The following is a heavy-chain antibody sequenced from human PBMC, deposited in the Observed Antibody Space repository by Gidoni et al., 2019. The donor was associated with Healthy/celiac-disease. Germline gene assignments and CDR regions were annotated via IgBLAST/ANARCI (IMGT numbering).Heavy chain of an antibody. V-gene: IGHV3-48*01. D-gene: IGHD3-10*01. CDR2: ISSSSSTI. CDR3: ARDLVTMVRGVDY. J-gene: IGHJ4*02. Sequence: EVQLVESGGGLVQPGGSLRLSCAASGFTFSSYSMNWVRQAPGKGLEWVSYISSSSSTIYYADSVKGRFTISRDNAKNSLYLQMNSLRAEDTAVYYCARDLVTMVRGVDYWGQGTLVTVSS. CDR1: GFTFSSYS.